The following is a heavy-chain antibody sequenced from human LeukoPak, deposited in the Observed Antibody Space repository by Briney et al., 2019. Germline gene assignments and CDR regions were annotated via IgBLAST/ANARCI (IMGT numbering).Heavy chain of an antibody. CDR1: GGSLSSYA. Sequence: SVKVSCKASGGSLSSYAISWVRQAPGQGLEWMGGIIPIFGTTNYAQKFQGRVTITADESTSTAYMELSSLRSEDTAVYYCARDRGDFAPHYYYWGQGTLVTVSS. J-gene: IGHJ4*02. CDR3: ARDRGDFAPHYYY. D-gene: IGHD2-21*02. V-gene: IGHV1-69*13. CDR2: IIPIFGTT.